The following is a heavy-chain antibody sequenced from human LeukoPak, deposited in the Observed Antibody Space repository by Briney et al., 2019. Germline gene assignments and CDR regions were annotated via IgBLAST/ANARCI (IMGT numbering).Heavy chain of an antibody. CDR1: GGSISSYY. V-gene: IGHV4-59*12. CDR2: IHYSGST. CDR3: ARKEVTYYYGSGSYYYWFDP. D-gene: IGHD3-10*01. Sequence: SETLSLTCTVSGGSISSYYWSWIRQPPGKGLEWIGYIHYSGSTNYNPSLKSRVTISVDTSKNQFSLKLSSVTAADTAVYYCARKEVTYYYGSGSYYYWFDPWGQGTLVTVSS. J-gene: IGHJ5*02.